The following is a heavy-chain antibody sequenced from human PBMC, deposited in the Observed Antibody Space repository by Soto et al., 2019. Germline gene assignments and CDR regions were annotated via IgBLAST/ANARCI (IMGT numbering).Heavy chain of an antibody. J-gene: IGHJ5*02. CDR1: GGSISSSNYF. CDR3: ARLPNCSGGTCYPYNWFDP. V-gene: IGHV4-39*01. Sequence: SETLSLTCTVSGGSISSSNYFWGWIHQPPGKGLEWIGYIYYSGSTDYNPSLKSRVTISVDTSKNHFSLKLNSVTAADTAVYYCARLPNCSGGTCYPYNWFDPWGQGTLVTVSS. CDR2: IYYSGST. D-gene: IGHD2-15*01.